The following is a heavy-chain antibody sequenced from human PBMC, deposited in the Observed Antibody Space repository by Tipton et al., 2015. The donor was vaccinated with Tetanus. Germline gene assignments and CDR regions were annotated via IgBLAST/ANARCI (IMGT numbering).Heavy chain of an antibody. D-gene: IGHD2-15*01. CDR1: GFTVSSNY. CDR2: IYSCGST. J-gene: IGHJ4*02. V-gene: IGHV3-66*03. Sequence: SLRLSCAASGFTVSSNYMSWVRQAPGKGLEWVSVIYSCGSTYYADSVKGRFTISRDNSKNTLDLQMNSLRAEDTAVYYCARGWRSDPEGYCSGGTPLDYWGQGARVTGSS. CDR3: ARGWRSDPEGYCSGGTPLDY.